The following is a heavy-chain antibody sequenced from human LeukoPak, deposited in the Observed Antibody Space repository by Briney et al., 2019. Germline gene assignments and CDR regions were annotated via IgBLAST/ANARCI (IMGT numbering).Heavy chain of an antibody. CDR3: ARRVIAAAAPYNFDY. Sequence: ASVKVSCKASGYTFTSYGISWVRQAPGQGLEWMGWISAYNGNTNYAQKLQGRVTMTTDTSTSTAYMELRSLRSDDTAVYYCARRVIAAAAPYNFDYWGQGTLVTVSS. CDR2: ISAYNGNT. J-gene: IGHJ4*02. D-gene: IGHD6-13*01. V-gene: IGHV1-18*01. CDR1: GYTFTSYG.